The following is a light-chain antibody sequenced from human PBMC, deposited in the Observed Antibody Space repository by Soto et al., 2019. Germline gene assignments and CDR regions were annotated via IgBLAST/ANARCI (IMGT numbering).Light chain of an antibody. CDR1: ETVRSNY. J-gene: IGKJ4*01. Sequence: EIVLTQSPGTLSLSPGESATLSCRASETVRSNYLAWYQEKPGQTPRLLMYGASFRATGIPGRFRGSGSGTDFTLTINRLEPEDFAVYYCQQYGASPLTFGGGTKLEI. V-gene: IGKV3-20*01. CDR3: QQYGASPLT. CDR2: GAS.